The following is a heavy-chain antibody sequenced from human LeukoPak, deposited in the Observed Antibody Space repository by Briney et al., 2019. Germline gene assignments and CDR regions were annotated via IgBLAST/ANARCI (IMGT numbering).Heavy chain of an antibody. J-gene: IGHJ4*02. CDR2: LFYRGST. D-gene: IGHD6-19*01. V-gene: IGHV4-39*07. CDR1: GGAFTSSSYS. CDR3: ANGYSSGWRGTAAQGFDY. Sequence: SGTLSPTFTVSGGAFTSSSYSWGWIRQPPGKGLEWIGILFYRGSTYYIPSLKSRVTISVDTSKNQFSLKLSSVTAADTAVYYCANGYSSGWRGTAAQGFDYWGQGTLVTVSS.